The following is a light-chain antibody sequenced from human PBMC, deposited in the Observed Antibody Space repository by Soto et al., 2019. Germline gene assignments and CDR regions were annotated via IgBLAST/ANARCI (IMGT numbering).Light chain of an antibody. Sequence: QSALTQPASVSGSPGQSITISCTGTSNDVGGYNYVSWYQQHPGKAPKLMIYEVSNRPSGVSNRFSGSKSGNTASLTISGLQAEDEADYYCSSYTSSRTDVVFGGGTKLTVL. CDR1: SNDVGGYNY. CDR3: SSYTSSRTDVV. CDR2: EVS. V-gene: IGLV2-14*01. J-gene: IGLJ2*01.